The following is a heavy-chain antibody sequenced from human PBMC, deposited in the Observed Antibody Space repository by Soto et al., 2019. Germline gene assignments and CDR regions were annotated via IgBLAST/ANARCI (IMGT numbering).Heavy chain of an antibody. CDR1: GYTFTSYG. CDR3: ARDPMITFGGVISSWYFDY. Sequence: GASVKVSCKASGYTFTSYGISWVRQAPGQGLEWMGWISAYNGNTNYAQKLQGRVTMTTDTSTSTAYMELRSLRSDDTAVYYCARDPMITFGGVISSWYFDYWGQGTLVTVSS. CDR2: ISAYNGNT. V-gene: IGHV1-18*01. J-gene: IGHJ4*02. D-gene: IGHD3-16*02.